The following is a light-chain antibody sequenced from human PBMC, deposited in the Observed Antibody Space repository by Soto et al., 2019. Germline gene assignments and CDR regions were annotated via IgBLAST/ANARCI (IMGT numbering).Light chain of an antibody. CDR3: QQYDSSPWT. CDR1: QSVSSSF. J-gene: IGKJ1*01. V-gene: IGKV3-20*01. Sequence: ESGLTQSPGTLSLSPGERATLSCRASQSVSSSFLAWYQLKPGQAPRLLIYGASSRATGIPDRFSGSGSGKDFTLNISRLEPEDFAVYYCQQYDSSPWTFGQGTKVEIK. CDR2: GAS.